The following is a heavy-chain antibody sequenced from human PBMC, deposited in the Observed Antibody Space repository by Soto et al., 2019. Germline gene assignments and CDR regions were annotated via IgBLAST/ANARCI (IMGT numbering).Heavy chain of an antibody. CDR3: ASDRGYDFSSGFYWGGVDYYYYSMDV. CDR2: IYYSGST. D-gene: IGHD3-3*01. V-gene: IGHV4-59*01. CDR1: GGSISSYY. J-gene: IGHJ6*03. Sequence: SETLSLTCTVSGGSISSYYWSWIRQPPGKGLEWIGYIYYSGSTNYNPSLKSRVTISVDTSKNQFSLKLSSVTAAATAVYYCASDRGYDFSSGFYWGGVDYYYYSMDVWGKGTTVTVSS.